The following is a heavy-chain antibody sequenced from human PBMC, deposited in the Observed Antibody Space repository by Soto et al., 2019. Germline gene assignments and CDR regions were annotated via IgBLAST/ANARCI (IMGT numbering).Heavy chain of an antibody. J-gene: IGHJ6*02. V-gene: IGHV3-23*01. Sequence: GGSLRLSCAASGFTFSTYAMAWIRQAPGKGLEWVSGISDNGGRTYYADSVKGRFTISRDNAKNSLYLQMNSLRAEDTAVYYCARLGVTMVRGVSYGMDVWAQGTKVTVSS. CDR2: ISDNGGRT. CDR3: ARLGVTMVRGVSYGMDV. CDR1: GFTFSTYA. D-gene: IGHD3-10*01.